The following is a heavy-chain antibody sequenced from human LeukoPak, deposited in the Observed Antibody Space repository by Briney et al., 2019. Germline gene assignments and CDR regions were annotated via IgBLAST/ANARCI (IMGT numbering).Heavy chain of an antibody. D-gene: IGHD3-10*01. CDR2: IYHSGST. J-gene: IGHJ4*02. CDR3: ARGVSYYYGSGSYLDY. Sequence: SQTLSLTCAVPGGSISSGTYSWSWIRQPPGQGLEWIGYIYHSGSTYYNPSLKSRVVILVDRSKNQFSLRLSSVTAADTAVYYCARGVSYYYGSGSYLDYWGQGTLVTVSS. V-gene: IGHV4-30-2*01. CDR1: GGSISSGTYS.